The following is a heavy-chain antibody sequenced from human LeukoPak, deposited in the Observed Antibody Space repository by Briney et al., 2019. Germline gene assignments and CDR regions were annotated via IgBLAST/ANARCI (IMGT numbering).Heavy chain of an antibody. CDR3: ASNSIVGATPLGY. CDR1: GYTFTSYY. CDR2: INPSGGST. J-gene: IGHJ4*02. V-gene: IGHV1-46*01. D-gene: IGHD1-26*01. Sequence: ASVKVSCKASGYTFTSYYMYWVRQAPGQGLEWVGIINPSGGSTSYAQKFQGRVTMTRDTSISTAYMELSRLRSDDTAVYYCASNSIVGATPLGYWGQGTLVTVSS.